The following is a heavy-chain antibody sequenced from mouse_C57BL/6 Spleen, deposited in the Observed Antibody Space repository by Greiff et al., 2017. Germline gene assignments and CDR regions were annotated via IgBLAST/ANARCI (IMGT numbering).Heavy chain of an antibody. CDR3: ARSPYDYDDAAWFAY. J-gene: IGHJ3*01. CDR2: IHPNSGST. CDR1: GYTFTSYW. D-gene: IGHD2-4*01. V-gene: IGHV1-64*01. Sequence: VQLQQPGAELVKPGASVKLSCKASGYTFTSYWMHWVKQRPGQGLEWIGMIHPNSGSTNYNEKFKSKATLTVDKSSSTAYMQLSSLTSEDSAVYYCARSPYDYDDAAWFAYGGQGTLVTVSA.